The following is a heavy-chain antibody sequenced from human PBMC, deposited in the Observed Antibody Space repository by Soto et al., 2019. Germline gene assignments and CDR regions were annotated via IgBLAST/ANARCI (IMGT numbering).Heavy chain of an antibody. CDR2: TSYDGNNK. J-gene: IGHJ4*02. V-gene: IGHV3-30*18. D-gene: IGHD1-26*01. Sequence: PGGSLRLSCTGSGFTFGNYGMRWVRQAPGKGLEWVASTSYDGNNKYYADSLKGRFTISRDNSKKMVYLQMTSLGPEDTAVYYCAKGGGSARDFDYWGQGALVTVSS. CDR1: GFTFGNYG. CDR3: AKGGGSARDFDY.